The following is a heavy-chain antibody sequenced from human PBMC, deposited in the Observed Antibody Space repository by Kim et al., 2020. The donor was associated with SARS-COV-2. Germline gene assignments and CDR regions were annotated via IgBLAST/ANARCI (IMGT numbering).Heavy chain of an antibody. V-gene: IGHV4-59*01. D-gene: IGHD3-3*01. CDR3: ARDASHDFWSGPFDY. CDR2: IYYSGST. J-gene: IGHJ4*02. CDR1: GGSISSYY. Sequence: SETLSLTCTVSGGSISSYYWSWIRQPPGKGLEWIGYIYYSGSTNYNPSLKSRVTISVDTSKNQFSLKLSSVTAADPAVYYCARDASHDFWSGPFDYWGQG.